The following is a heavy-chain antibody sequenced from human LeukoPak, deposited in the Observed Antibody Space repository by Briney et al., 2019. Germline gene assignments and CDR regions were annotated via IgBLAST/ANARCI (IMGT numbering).Heavy chain of an antibody. CDR1: RFTFSDYS. CDR3: AREHTEAFDI. D-gene: IGHD2-21*01. J-gene: IGHJ3*02. Sequence: GGSLRLSCAASRFTFSDYSMNWVRQAPGKGLEWVSSIGSSSTSIYYADSVEGRFTISRDNAKNSLYLHMNSLRAEDTAVYYCAREHTEAFDIWGQGTMVTVSS. CDR2: IGSSSTSI. V-gene: IGHV3-21*01.